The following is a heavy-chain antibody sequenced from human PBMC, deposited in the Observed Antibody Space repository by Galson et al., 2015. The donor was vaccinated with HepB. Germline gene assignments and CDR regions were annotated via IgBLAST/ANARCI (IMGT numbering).Heavy chain of an antibody. Sequence: SLRLSCAASGFTFSTYNMHWVRQAPGKGLEWVAVIWYDGGKKYYADSVKGRFTISRDNSKNTLSLEMNSLRAEDTAFYHCSRDSQEGGLSGSYSLESWGHGTLATVSS. D-gene: IGHD1-26*01. CDR3: SRDSQEGGLSGSYSLES. CDR2: IWYDGGKK. V-gene: IGHV3-33*01. J-gene: IGHJ5*01. CDR1: GFTFSTYN.